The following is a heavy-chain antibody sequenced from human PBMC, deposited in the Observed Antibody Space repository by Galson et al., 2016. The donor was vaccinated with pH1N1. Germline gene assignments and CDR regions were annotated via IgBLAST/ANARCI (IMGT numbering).Heavy chain of an antibody. D-gene: IGHD2-21*01. CDR1: GFTLSSYW. CDR3: ASFLMWFTESLGMDV. CDR2: INNNGGST. Sequence: SLRLSCAASGFTLSSYWMHWVRQSPGKGLVWVSRINNNGGSTYYADSVKGRFTISRDNARNTLYLLMNSLRVDDTAVYYCASFLMWFTESLGMDVWGQGTTVTVSS. V-gene: IGHV3-74*01. J-gene: IGHJ6*02.